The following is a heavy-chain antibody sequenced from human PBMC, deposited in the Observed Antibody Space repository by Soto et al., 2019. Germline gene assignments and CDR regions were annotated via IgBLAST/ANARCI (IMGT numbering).Heavy chain of an antibody. V-gene: IGHV1-69*13. Sequence: GASVKVSCKASGYTFTGYYMHWVRQAPGQGLEWMGGIIPIFGTANYAQKFQGRVTITADESTSTAYMELSSLRSEDTAVYYCARDRGNTAMVRDYGMDVWGQGTTVTVSS. CDR2: IIPIFGTA. J-gene: IGHJ6*02. CDR1: GYTFTGYY. D-gene: IGHD5-18*01. CDR3: ARDRGNTAMVRDYGMDV.